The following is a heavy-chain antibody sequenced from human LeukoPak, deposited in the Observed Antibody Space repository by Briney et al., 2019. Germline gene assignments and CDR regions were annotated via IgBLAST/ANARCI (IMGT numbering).Heavy chain of an antibody. J-gene: IGHJ6*04. CDR3: ARGESDYCGMDV. CDR2: IYSGGST. Sequence: GGSLRLSCAASGFTLSSNYMSGVRQAPGKGLEWVSVIYSGGSTYYADSVKGRFTISRDNSKNTLYLQMNSLRAEDTAVYYCARGESDYCGMDVWGKGTTVTVSS. V-gene: IGHV3-53*01. CDR1: GFTLSSNY.